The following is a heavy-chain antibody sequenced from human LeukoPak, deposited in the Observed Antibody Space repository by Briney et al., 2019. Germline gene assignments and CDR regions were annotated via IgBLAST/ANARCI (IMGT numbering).Heavy chain of an antibody. Sequence: GGSLRLSCVASGFTFSSNAMHWVRQAPGKGLEWVSAISASGLSTIYADSVKGRFTISRDNSKNTLYLQMNSLRAEDTAVYYCARDQPGHIVVVTAIPDYWGQGTLVTVSS. J-gene: IGHJ4*02. CDR2: ISASGLST. CDR1: GFTFSSNA. D-gene: IGHD2-21*02. V-gene: IGHV3-23*01. CDR3: ARDQPGHIVVVTAIPDY.